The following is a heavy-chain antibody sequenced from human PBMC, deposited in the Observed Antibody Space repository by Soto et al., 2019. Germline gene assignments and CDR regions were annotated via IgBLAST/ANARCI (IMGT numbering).Heavy chain of an antibody. Sequence: QLQLQESGPGLVTPSETLSLTCTVSGGSISSSSYFWAWLRQSPAKGLEWIGSINYRGTTFYTASLRSRVTISIDTSKNQFSLTLNSVTAADTALYYCARLVACNGGSCKFDPWGQGTLVTVSS. V-gene: IGHV4-39*01. D-gene: IGHD2-15*01. CDR3: ARLVACNGGSCKFDP. CDR1: GGSISSSSYF. CDR2: INYRGTT. J-gene: IGHJ5*02.